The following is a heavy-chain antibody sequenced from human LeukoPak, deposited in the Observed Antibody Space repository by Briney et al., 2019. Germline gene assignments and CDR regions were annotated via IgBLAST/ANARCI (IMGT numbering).Heavy chain of an antibody. D-gene: IGHD3-22*01. CDR3: AKCSGYDSSGYYHDAFDI. J-gene: IGHJ3*02. V-gene: IGHV3-9*01. CDR2: ISWNSGSI. CDR1: GLTFDDYA. Sequence: GGSLRLSCAASGLTFDDYAMHWVRQAPGKGLEWVSGISWNSGSIGYADSVKGRFTISRDNAKNSLYLQMNSLRAEDTALYYCAKCSGYDSSGYYHDAFDIWGQGTMVTVSS.